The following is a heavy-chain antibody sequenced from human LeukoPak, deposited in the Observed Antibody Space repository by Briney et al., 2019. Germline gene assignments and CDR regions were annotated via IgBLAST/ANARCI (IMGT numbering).Heavy chain of an antibody. CDR1: SGSISSYY. CDR3: ARGKTYYDISKDAFDI. CDR2: IYYSGST. Sequence: SETLSLTCTVSSGSISSYYWSWIRQPPGKGLEWIGFIYYSGSTNYNPSLKSRVTISVDTSKNQFSLKLSSVTAADTAVYYCARGKTYYDISKDAFDIWGQGTMVTVSS. D-gene: IGHD3-22*01. J-gene: IGHJ3*02. V-gene: IGHV4-59*01.